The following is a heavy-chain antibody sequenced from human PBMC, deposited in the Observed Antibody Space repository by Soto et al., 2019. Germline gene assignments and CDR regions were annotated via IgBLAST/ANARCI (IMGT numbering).Heavy chain of an antibody. Sequence: QVQLVQSGAEVKKPGASVKVSCKASGYTFTGYYMHWVRQAPGQGLEWMGCINPNSGGTNYAQKLQGRVTMTRATSISTAYMELSRLTSDDTAVYYCAREGRGGRLVDYWGLGTLVTVSS. V-gene: IGHV1-2*02. CDR3: AREGRGGRLVDY. D-gene: IGHD6-25*01. CDR2: INPNSGGT. CDR1: GYTFTGYY. J-gene: IGHJ4*02.